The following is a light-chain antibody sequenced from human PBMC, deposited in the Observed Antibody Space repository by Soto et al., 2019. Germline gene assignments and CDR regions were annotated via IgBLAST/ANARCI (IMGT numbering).Light chain of an antibody. CDR2: AAS. CDR3: QQYDTVSVT. J-gene: IGKJ3*01. Sequence: DIRVTQSPSTLSASAGDTVTVTCRASQSLXGWLGWYQQKPGEAPKFLXYAASALPRGVPSRLSGSGSGTKFTLTIASLQPDDFATYYCQQYDTVSVTFGPGTKVDIK. V-gene: IGKV1-5*01. CDR1: QSLXGW.